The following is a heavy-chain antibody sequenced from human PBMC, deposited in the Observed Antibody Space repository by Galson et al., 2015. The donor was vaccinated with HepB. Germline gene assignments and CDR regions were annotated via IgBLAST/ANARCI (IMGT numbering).Heavy chain of an antibody. J-gene: IGHJ4*02. V-gene: IGHV3-21*01. CDR2: ISGLSSFI. D-gene: IGHD2-15*01. CDR1: GFTFSSYT. CDR3: AREIGYCSGGNRYFE. Sequence: SLRLSCAASGFTFSSYTMHWIRQAPGKGLEWVSSISGLSSFIYHADSVKGRFAISRDNAKNSLFLQMNSLRAEDTAVYYCAREIGYCSGGNRYFEWGQGTLVTVSS.